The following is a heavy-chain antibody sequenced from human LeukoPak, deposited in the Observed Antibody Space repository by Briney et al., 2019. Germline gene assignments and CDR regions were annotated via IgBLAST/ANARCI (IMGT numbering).Heavy chain of an antibody. CDR1: GGSISSYY. CDR3: ARDPGAYYDSSDGAFDI. D-gene: IGHD3-22*01. V-gene: IGHV4-4*07. CDR2: IYTSGST. Sequence: SETLSLTCTVSGGSISSYYWSWIRQPAGKGLEWIGRIYTSGSTNYNPSLKSRVTMSVDTSKNQFSLKLSFVTAADTAVYYCARDPGAYYDSSDGAFDIWGQGTMVTVSS. J-gene: IGHJ3*02.